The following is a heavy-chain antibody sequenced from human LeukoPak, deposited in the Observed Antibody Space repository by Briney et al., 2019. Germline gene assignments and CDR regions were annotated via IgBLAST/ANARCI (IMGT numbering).Heavy chain of an antibody. D-gene: IGHD2-21*02. Sequence: PSETLSLTCTVSGGSISSYYWSWIRQPPGKGLEWIGYIYYSGSTDYNPSLKSRVTISVDTSKNQFSLKLSSVTAADTAVYYCARQVTVGSFFDYWGQGTLVTVSS. CDR2: IYYSGST. CDR3: ARQVTVGSFFDY. V-gene: IGHV4-59*08. CDR1: GGSISSYY. J-gene: IGHJ4*02.